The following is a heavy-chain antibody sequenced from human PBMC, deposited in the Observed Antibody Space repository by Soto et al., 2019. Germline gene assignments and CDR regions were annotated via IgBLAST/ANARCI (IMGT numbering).Heavy chain of an antibody. CDR3: ARDRITMIVVSRAGLDV. J-gene: IGHJ6*02. Sequence: PGGSLRLSCAASGFTFSSYGMHWVRQAPGKGLEWVAVIWYDGSNKYYADSVKGRFTISRDNSKNTLYLQMNSLRAEDTAVYYCARDRITMIVVSRAGLDVWGQGTTVTVSS. V-gene: IGHV3-33*01. CDR2: IWYDGSNK. CDR1: GFTFSSYG. D-gene: IGHD3-22*01.